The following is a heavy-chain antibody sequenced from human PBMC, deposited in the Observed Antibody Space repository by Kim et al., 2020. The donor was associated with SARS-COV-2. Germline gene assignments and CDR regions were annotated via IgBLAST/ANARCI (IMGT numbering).Heavy chain of an antibody. V-gene: IGHV3-23*01. Sequence: GESLRLSCVASGFTFDIYAMSWVRQAPGKGLEWVSVISGGGVNKFYADSVRGRFTITRDNSKNTLFLQMNSLRDEDTALYYCAKVVIMDDYNYYYYYAMDVWGQGTRVTVSS. D-gene: IGHD2-21*01. CDR1: GFTFDIYA. CDR3: AKVVIMDDYNYYYYYAMDV. J-gene: IGHJ6*02. CDR2: ISGGGVNK.